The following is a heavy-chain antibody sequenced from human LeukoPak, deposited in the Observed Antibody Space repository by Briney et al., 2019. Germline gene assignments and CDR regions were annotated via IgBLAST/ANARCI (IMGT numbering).Heavy chain of an antibody. J-gene: IGHJ4*02. D-gene: IGHD2-2*01. CDR1: GGSISSGSYY. CDR3: ARVKRFCSSTSCYQGLYY. CDR2: IYTSGST. V-gene: IGHV4-61*02. Sequence: SETLSLTCTVSGGSISSGSYYWSWIRQPAGKGLEWIGRIYTSGSTNYNPSLKSRVTISVDTSQNQFSLKLSSVTAADTAVYYCARVKRFCSSTSCYQGLYYWGQGTLVTVSS.